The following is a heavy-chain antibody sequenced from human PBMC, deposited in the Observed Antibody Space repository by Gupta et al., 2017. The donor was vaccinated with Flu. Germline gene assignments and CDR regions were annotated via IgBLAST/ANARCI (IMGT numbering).Heavy chain of an antibody. Sequence: QVQVVESGGGVVQPGRSLTLSCETSGFSFSSYGMNWVRQAPGKGPGGVAVIWYDGIHKDYSESVKGRFTISRDDSKNTLYLQMNSLRVEDTAIYYWATAQVRPWSYIGVLDHWGLGTLVTVSS. CDR3: ATAQVRPWSYIGVLDH. J-gene: IGHJ5*02. CDR1: GFSFSSYG. D-gene: IGHD5-18*01. V-gene: IGHV3-33*01. CDR2: IWYDGIHK.